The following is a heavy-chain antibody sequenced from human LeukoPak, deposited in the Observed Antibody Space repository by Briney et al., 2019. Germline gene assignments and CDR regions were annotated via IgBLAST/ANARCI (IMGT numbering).Heavy chain of an antibody. CDR1: GGSISSYY. CDR3: ARHEGLTHYYGSGSYSKRGYFDY. CDR2: IYYSGST. V-gene: IGHV4-59*01. Sequence: SETLSLTCTVSGGSISSYYWSWIRQPPGKGLEWIGYIYYSGSTNYNPSLKSRVTISVDTSKNQFSLKLSSVTAADTAVYYCARHEGLTHYYGSGSYSKRGYFDYWGQGTLVTVSS. J-gene: IGHJ4*02. D-gene: IGHD3-10*01.